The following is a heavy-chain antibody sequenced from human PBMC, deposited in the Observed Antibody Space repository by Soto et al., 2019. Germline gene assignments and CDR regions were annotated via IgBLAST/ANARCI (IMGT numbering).Heavy chain of an antibody. D-gene: IGHD2-15*01. CDR1: GYTFTNYW. CDR3: VRPNVGALTPFDF. V-gene: IGHV5-51*01. Sequence: PGESLQISFKAIGYTFTNYWICWVRQTPVKGLEWMGIIFPGDSDTRYNPSFEGQVTVSAEESISTAYLHWNTLKASDTAMYYCVRPNVGALTPFDFCGQGTLLTVFS. J-gene: IGHJ4*02. CDR2: IFPGDSDT.